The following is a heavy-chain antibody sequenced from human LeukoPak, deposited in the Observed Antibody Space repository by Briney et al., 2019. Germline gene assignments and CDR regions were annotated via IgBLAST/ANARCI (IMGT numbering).Heavy chain of an antibody. V-gene: IGHV3-21*04. CDR3: ARPFGQLSSSYFDY. J-gene: IGHJ4*02. Sequence: GGSLRLSCAASGFTFSSYSMNWVRQAPGKGLEWVSSISSSSNYIYYADSVKGRLTISRDNAKNSLYLQMNSLRAEDTALYYCARPFGQLSSSYFDYWGQGTLVTVSS. CDR1: GFTFSSYS. CDR2: ISSSSNYI. D-gene: IGHD3-10*01.